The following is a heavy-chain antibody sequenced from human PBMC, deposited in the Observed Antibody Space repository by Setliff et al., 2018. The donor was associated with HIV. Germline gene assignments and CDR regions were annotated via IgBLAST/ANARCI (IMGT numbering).Heavy chain of an antibody. Sequence: TSETLSLTCAVYGGSFSGYYWSWIRQPPGKGLEWIGEINHSGSTNYNPSLKSRVTILVDTSKNQFSLKLSSVTAEDTAVYYCARDGGEYWGQGTLVPYPQ. V-gene: IGHV4-34*01. CDR2: INHSGST. CDR1: GGSFSGYY. D-gene: IGHD3-16*01. CDR3: ARDGGEY. J-gene: IGHJ4*02.